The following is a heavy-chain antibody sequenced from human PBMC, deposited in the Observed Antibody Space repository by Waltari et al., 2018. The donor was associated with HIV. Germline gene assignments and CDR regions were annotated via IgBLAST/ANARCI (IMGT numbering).Heavy chain of an antibody. D-gene: IGHD1-1*01. CDR1: GGTFSSYA. V-gene: IGHV1-69*01. CDR2: IIPIFGTA. J-gene: IGHJ6*02. Sequence: QVQLVQSGAEVKKPGSSVKVSCKASGGTFSSYAISWVRQAPGQGLEWMGVIIPIFGTANYAQKFQGRVTITADESTSTAYMELSSLRSEDTAVYYCARDATGTETENYYYYGMDVWGQGTTVTVSS. CDR3: ARDATGTETENYYYYGMDV.